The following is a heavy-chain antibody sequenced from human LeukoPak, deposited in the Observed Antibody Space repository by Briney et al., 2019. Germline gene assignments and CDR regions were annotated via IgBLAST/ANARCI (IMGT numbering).Heavy chain of an antibody. CDR2: IIPIFGTA. D-gene: IGHD5-24*01. J-gene: IGHJ3*02. CDR3: ARDGDGYNRNDAFDI. Sequence: SVTVSCKASGGTFSSYAISWVRQAPGQGLEWMGGIIPIFGTANYAQKFQGRVTITADESTSTAYMELSSLRSEDTAVYYCARDGDGYNRNDAFDIWGQGTMVTVSS. V-gene: IGHV1-69*13. CDR1: GGTFSSYA.